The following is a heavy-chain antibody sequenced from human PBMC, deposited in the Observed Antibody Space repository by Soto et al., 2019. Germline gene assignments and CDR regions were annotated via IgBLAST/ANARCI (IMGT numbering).Heavy chain of an antibody. CDR2: INHSGST. Sequence: SETLSLTCAVYGGSFSGYYWSWIRQPPGKGLEWIGEINHSGSTNYNPSLKSRVTISVDTSKNQFSLKLSSVTAADTAVYYCARGTGGRFPYWGQGTLVTVSS. CDR3: ARGTGGRFPY. V-gene: IGHV4-34*01. D-gene: IGHD3-16*01. J-gene: IGHJ4*02. CDR1: GGSFSGYY.